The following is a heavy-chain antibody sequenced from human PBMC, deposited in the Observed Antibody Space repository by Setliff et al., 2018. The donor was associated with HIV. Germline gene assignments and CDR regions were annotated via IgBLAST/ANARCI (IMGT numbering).Heavy chain of an antibody. D-gene: IGHD3-22*01. CDR2: INPNSGGT. Sequence: ASVKVSCKASGYIFTDYYMHWVRQAPGQELGWMGRINPNSGGTNYAQKFQGRVTMTRDTSISTAYTELSSLRSEDTAVYYCAADRGDYFELDYPYYHYMDVWGKGTTVTVSS. V-gene: IGHV1-2*06. J-gene: IGHJ6*03. CDR3: AADRGDYFELDYPYYHYMDV. CDR1: GYIFTDYY.